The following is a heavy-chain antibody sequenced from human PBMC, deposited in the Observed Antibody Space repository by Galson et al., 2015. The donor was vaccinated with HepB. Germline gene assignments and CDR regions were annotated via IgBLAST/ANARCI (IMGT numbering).Heavy chain of an antibody. CDR2: IKQDGSET. CDR3: ARDPLPDTFDV. Sequence: SLRLSCAASGFTFSSYWMSWVRQAPGKGLEWVANIKQDGSETYYMDSVKGRFTISRDNAKNSLYLQMSSLRAEDTAVYYCARDPLPDTFDVWGQGTMVTVSS. CDR1: GFTFSSYW. V-gene: IGHV3-7*03. J-gene: IGHJ3*01.